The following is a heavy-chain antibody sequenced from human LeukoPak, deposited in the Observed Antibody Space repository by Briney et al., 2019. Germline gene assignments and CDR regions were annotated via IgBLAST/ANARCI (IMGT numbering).Heavy chain of an antibody. Sequence: SETLSLTCTVSGGSISSYYWGWIRQPPGKGLEWIGYIYYSGSTNYNPSLKSRVTISVDTSKNQFSLKLSSVTAADTAVYYCARGSRLRLYGMDVWGQGTTVTVSS. CDR2: IYYSGST. V-gene: IGHV4-59*01. CDR3: ARGSRLRLYGMDV. CDR1: GGSISSYY. D-gene: IGHD4-17*01. J-gene: IGHJ6*02.